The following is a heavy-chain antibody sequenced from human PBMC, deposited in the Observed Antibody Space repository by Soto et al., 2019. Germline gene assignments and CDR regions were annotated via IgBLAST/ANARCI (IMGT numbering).Heavy chain of an antibody. CDR2: ISGSGDST. CDR1: GFTFSSYA. CDR3: ARRNYVGLYFDY. V-gene: IGHV3-23*01. J-gene: IGHJ4*02. D-gene: IGHD1-7*01. Sequence: EVQLLESGGGLVQPGGSLRLSCAASGFTFSSYAMSWVRQAPGKGLEWVSVISGSGDSTYYADSVKGRFTISRDNSNNTLYLQMNSVRAEDTAVYYSARRNYVGLYFDYWGQGTLVTVSS.